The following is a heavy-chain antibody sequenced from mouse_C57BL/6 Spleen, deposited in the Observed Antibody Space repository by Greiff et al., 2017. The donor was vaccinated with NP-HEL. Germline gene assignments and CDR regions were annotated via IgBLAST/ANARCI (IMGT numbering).Heavy chain of an antibody. CDR2: LSNKATGYTT. D-gene: IGHD2-3*01. V-gene: IGHV7-3*01. Sequence: EVMLVESGGGLVQPGGSLSLSCAASGFTFTDYYLSWVRQPPGTALEWLGFLSNKATGYTTEYSASVKFRFTISRDNSHIILYLQMNALRAEDSATYDCDGDGYYGAMDYWGQGTSVTVSS. CDR1: GFTFTDYY. J-gene: IGHJ4*01. CDR3: DGDGYYGAMDY.